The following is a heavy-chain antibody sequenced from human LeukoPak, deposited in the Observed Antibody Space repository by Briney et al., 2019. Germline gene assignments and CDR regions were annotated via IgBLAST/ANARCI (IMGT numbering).Heavy chain of an antibody. D-gene: IGHD2-21*02. J-gene: IGHJ5*02. CDR3: VRGTYCGGDCYSSWFDP. CDR2: IRRSSGPI. CDR1: GFTFSSYS. V-gene: IGHV3-48*02. Sequence: GGSLRLSCAASGFTFSSYSMNWVRQAPGKGLEWVSYIRRSSGPIYYADPVKGRFTISRDNAKNSLYLQMNSLRDEDTAVYYCVRGTYCGGDCYSSWFDPWGQGTLVTVSS.